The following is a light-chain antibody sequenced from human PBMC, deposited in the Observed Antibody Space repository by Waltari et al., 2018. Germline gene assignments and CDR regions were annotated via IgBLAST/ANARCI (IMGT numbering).Light chain of an antibody. CDR3: QYRTNWPLT. CDR1: QSVTSY. V-gene: IGKV3-11*01. Sequence: EIVLTQSPGTLSLSPGERATLSGRTSQSVTSYLAWYQQKPGQPPRLLIYDTSNRATGIPSRFTGSGSGTDFTLTISSLEPEDFAVYYCQYRTNWPLTFGGGTKVEMK. J-gene: IGKJ4*01. CDR2: DTS.